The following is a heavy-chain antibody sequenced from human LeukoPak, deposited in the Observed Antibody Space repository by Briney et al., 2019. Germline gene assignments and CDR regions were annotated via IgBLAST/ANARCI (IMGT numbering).Heavy chain of an antibody. CDR1: GGSTSSYY. D-gene: IGHD3-22*01. Sequence: SETLSLTCTVSGGSTSSYYWSWIRQPPGKGLEWIGYIYYSGSTNYNPSLKGRVTISVDTSKNQFSLKLSSVTAADTAVYYCARATYYYDSSGYLDAFDIWGQGTMVTVSS. V-gene: IGHV4-59*01. CDR2: IYYSGST. CDR3: ARATYYYDSSGYLDAFDI. J-gene: IGHJ3*02.